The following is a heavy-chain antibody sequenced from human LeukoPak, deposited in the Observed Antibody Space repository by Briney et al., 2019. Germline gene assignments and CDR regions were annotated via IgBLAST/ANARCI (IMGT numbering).Heavy chain of an antibody. D-gene: IGHD3-10*01. CDR1: GFAVSSNY. CDR3: ARDGPRAGRGVIFDD. CDR2: IYSGGST. J-gene: IGHJ4*02. Sequence: GGSLRLSCAASGFAVSSNYMSWVRQAPGKGLEWVSVIYSGGSTYYADSVKGRFTISRDTSKNTLYLQMNSLRAEDTAVYYCARDGPRAGRGVIFDDWGQGTLVTVSS. V-gene: IGHV3-66*01.